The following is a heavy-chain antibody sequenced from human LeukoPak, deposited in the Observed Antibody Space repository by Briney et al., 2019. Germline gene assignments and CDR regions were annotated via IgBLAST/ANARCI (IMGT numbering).Heavy chain of an antibody. Sequence: SETLSLTCAVSGYSISSVYYWGWIRQPPGKGLEWIGSVFHSGSTYNNPSLKTRLTISVYTSKNQFSLKLSSVTAADTAVYYCARDTYIGYDGHDAFDIWGQGPMVTVSS. D-gene: IGHD5-12*01. V-gene: IGHV4-38-2*01. CDR2: VFHSGST. CDR3: ARDTYIGYDGHDAFDI. CDR1: GYSISSVYY. J-gene: IGHJ3*02.